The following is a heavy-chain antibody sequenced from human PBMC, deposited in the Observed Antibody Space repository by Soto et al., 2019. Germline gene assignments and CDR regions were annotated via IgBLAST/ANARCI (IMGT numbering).Heavy chain of an antibody. D-gene: IGHD3-22*01. CDR1: GYTFTSYY. CDR2: INPSGGST. V-gene: IGHV1-46*01. J-gene: IGHJ6*02. CDR3: ARDVNYYDSSGYYLPYYYYYGMDV. Sequence: ASVQVSCKASGYTFTSYYMHWVRQAPGQGLEWMGIINPSGGSTSYAQKFQGRVTMTRDTSTSTVYMELSSLRSEDTAVYYCARDVNYYDSSGYYLPYYYYYGMDVWGQGTTVTVSS.